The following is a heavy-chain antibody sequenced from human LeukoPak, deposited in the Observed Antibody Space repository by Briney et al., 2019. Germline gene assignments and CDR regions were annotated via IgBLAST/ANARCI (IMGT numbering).Heavy chain of an antibody. J-gene: IGHJ4*02. D-gene: IGHD5-24*01. CDR2: IYPDDSDT. CDR3: ARPVEMATSPFDY. CDR1: GYSFTSYW. V-gene: IGHV5-51*01. Sequence: GNSLKISCEGSGYSFTSYWIAWVRQMPGKGLEWMGIIYPDDSDTRYSPSFQGQVTISADKSIATAYLQWSSLKASDTAMYYCARPVEMATSPFDYWGQGTLVTVS.